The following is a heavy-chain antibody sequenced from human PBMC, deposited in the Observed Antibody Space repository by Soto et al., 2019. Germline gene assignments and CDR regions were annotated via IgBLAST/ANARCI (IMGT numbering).Heavy chain of an antibody. Sequence: EVHLLESGGGWVQPGGSLRLSCSASGFTFRSYAMSWVRQAPGKGLEWVSGISGGGSDTYYSDSVRGRFTISRDNSKNTLYLQMNSLRVEDSAVYFCAKDDSLEWFFPLDAWGQGTLVTVSS. D-gene: IGHD3-3*01. J-gene: IGHJ5*02. CDR2: ISGGGSDT. V-gene: IGHV3-23*01. CDR3: AKDDSLEWFFPLDA. CDR1: GFTFRSYA.